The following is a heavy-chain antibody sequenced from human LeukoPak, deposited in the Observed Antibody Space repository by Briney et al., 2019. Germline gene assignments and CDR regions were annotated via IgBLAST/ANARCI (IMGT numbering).Heavy chain of an antibody. CDR1: GFTLSHFS. Sequence: GGSLRLSCEASGFTLSHFSMNWVRQAPGKGLEWVSSISSSSSDIYYADSVKGRFTISRDNIKNSLYLQMNSLRADDSSFYYCARVPGGMEWSDFDYWGQGTLVTVSS. CDR2: ISSSSSDI. CDR3: ARVPGGMEWSDFDY. J-gene: IGHJ4*02. V-gene: IGHV3-21*06. D-gene: IGHD3-3*01.